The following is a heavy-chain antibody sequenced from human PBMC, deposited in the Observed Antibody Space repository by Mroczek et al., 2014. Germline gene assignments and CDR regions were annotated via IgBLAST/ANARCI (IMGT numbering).Heavy chain of an antibody. Sequence: QVQLQESGPGLVKPSQTLSLTCTVSGGSISSGSYYWSWIRQPAGKGLEWIGRIYTSGSTNYNPSLKSRVTISVDTSKNQFSLKLSSVTAADTAVYYCAREGGVQLERQGAFDIWGQGTMVTVSS. D-gene: IGHD1-1*01. V-gene: IGHV4-61*02. CDR2: IYTSGST. CDR1: GGSISSGSYY. J-gene: IGHJ3*02. CDR3: AREGGVQLERQGAFDI.